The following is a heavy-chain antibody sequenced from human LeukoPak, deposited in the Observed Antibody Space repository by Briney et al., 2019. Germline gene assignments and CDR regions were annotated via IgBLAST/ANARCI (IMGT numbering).Heavy chain of an antibody. Sequence: SETLSLTCAVYGGSFSGYYWSWIRQPPGKGLEWIGEINHSGSTNYNPSLKSRVTISVDTSKNQFSLKLSSVTAADTAVYYCARLQGGGDYDILTGPQVYWGQGTLVTVSS. V-gene: IGHV4-34*01. D-gene: IGHD3-9*01. CDR2: INHSGST. CDR3: ARLQGGGDYDILTGPQVY. J-gene: IGHJ4*02. CDR1: GGSFSGYY.